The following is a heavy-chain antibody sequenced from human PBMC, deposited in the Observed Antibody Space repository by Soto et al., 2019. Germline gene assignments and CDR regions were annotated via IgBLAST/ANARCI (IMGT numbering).Heavy chain of an antibody. J-gene: IGHJ3*01. V-gene: IGHV3-48*03. Sequence: EVQLVESGGGLVQPGGSLRLSCAASGFTFSSSEMYWVRQAPGKGLEWISYIHPGGQTIFYAESVKGRFTISRDNAKRSVYLQMNSMRAEDMAVYYCARRGSRWGRGTKVTVSS. CDR2: IHPGGQTI. CDR1: GFTFSSSE. D-gene: IGHD2-15*01. CDR3: ARRGSR.